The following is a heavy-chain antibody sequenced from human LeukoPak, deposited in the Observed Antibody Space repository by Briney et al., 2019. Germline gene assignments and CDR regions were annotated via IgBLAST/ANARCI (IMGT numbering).Heavy chain of an antibody. CDR2: INPNSGGT. Sequence: ASVKVSRKASGYTFTGYYMHWVRQAPGQGLEWMGWINPNSGGTNYVQKFQGRVTMTRDTSISTAYMELSRLRSDDTAVYYCARLYSGYDNGNYWGQGTLVTVSS. D-gene: IGHD5-12*01. CDR1: GYTFTGYY. V-gene: IGHV1-2*02. J-gene: IGHJ4*02. CDR3: ARLYSGYDNGNY.